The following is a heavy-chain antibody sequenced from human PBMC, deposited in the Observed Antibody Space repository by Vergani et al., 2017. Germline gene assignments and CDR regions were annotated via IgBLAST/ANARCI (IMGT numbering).Heavy chain of an antibody. V-gene: IGHV1-69*01. Sequence: QVHLVQSGAEVKKPGASVKVSCKASKYTFTDYYMHWVRQAPGQGLEWMGWIIPIFGTANYAQKFQGRVTITADESTSTAYMELSSLRSEDTAVYYCARGRGDSGYDPYYYYMDVWGKGTTVTVSS. CDR2: IIPIFGTA. CDR1: KYTFTDYY. D-gene: IGHD5-12*01. CDR3: ARGRGDSGYDPYYYYMDV. J-gene: IGHJ6*03.